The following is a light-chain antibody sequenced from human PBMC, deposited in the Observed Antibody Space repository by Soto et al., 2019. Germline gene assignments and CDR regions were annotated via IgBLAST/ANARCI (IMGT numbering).Light chain of an antibody. Sequence: QSALTQPASVSGSPGQSITISCTGTSSDVGGYNYVSWYQQHPGKAPKLMIYEVSNRPSGVSNRFSGSKSGNTASLTSSGLQAEDEADYYFSSYTSSSTYVFGTGTKVIVL. CDR3: SSYTSSSTYV. J-gene: IGLJ1*01. CDR1: SSDVGGYNY. CDR2: EVS. V-gene: IGLV2-14*01.